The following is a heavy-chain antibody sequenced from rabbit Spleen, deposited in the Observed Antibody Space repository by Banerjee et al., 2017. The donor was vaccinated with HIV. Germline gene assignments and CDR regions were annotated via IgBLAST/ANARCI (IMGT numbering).Heavy chain of an antibody. D-gene: IGHD1-1*01. CDR3: ARDLVGVIGWNFYL. CDR1: GFDFSSYY. Sequence: QSLEESGGDLVKPGGSLKVSCIASGFDFSSYYMSWVRQAPGKGLEWIGYFDPVFGSTYYASWVNGQFTISSHNAQNTLYLQLNSLTAADTATYFCARDLVGVIGWNFYLWGQGTLVTVS. CDR2: FDPVFGST. J-gene: IGHJ4*01. V-gene: IGHV1S7*01.